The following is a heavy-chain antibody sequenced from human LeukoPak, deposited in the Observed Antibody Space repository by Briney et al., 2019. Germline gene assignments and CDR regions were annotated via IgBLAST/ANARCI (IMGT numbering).Heavy chain of an antibody. J-gene: IGHJ3*02. D-gene: IGHD2-15*01. V-gene: IGHV3-23*01. Sequence: GGSLRLSCAASGFTFSSYAMGWVRQAPGKGLEWVSAISGSGGSTYYADSVKGRFTISRDNSKNTLYLQMNSLRAEDTAVYYCANLERKGLVVVAAGPAFDIWGQGTMVTVSS. CDR2: ISGSGGST. CDR3: ANLERKGLVVVAAGPAFDI. CDR1: GFTFSSYA.